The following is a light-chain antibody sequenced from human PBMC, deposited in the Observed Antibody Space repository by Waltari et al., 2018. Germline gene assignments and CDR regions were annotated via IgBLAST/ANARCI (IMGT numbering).Light chain of an antibody. CDR2: DVD. J-gene: IGLJ1*01. CDR3: NSSAVSVTYV. Sequence: QSALTQPASVSGSPGQSITISCTVTNNDLRIYNYVPWYQQHPGRAPKLIIYDVDNRLSGGSDRFSATKSGTTASLAIAGLQAEAEADYYCNSSAVSVTYVFGTGTRVTVL. CDR1: NNDLRIYNY. V-gene: IGLV2-14*01.